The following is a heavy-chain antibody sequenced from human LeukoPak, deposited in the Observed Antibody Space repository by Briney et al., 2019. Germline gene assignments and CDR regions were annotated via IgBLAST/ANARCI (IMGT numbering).Heavy chain of an antibody. Sequence: SETLSLTCTVSGGSISNDDYYWTWIRQSPGKGLEWIGYIFYRGSTYYNPSLKSRLTISVDTSKNQFPMKLTSVTAADTAIYFCARDQRSSGSNIFDYWGQGTLVTVSS. D-gene: IGHD1-26*01. CDR2: IFYRGST. CDR1: GGSISNDDYY. CDR3: ARDQRSSGSNIFDY. V-gene: IGHV4-30-4*01. J-gene: IGHJ4*02.